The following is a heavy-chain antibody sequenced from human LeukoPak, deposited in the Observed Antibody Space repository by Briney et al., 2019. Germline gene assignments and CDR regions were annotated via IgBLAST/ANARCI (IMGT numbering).Heavy chain of an antibody. Sequence: PGGSLRLSCAASGFTFSSYEMNWVRQAPGKGLEWVSYISSSGSTIYYADSVKGRFTISRDNAKNSLYLQMNSLRAEDTAVYYCARDVQFREGITFGGVIVADAFDIWGQGTMVTVSS. CDR3: ARDVQFREGITFGGVIVADAFDI. V-gene: IGHV3-48*03. D-gene: IGHD3-16*02. CDR2: ISSSGSTI. J-gene: IGHJ3*02. CDR1: GFTFSSYE.